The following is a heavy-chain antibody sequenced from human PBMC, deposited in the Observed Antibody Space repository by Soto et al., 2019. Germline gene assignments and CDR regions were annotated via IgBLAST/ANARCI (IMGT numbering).Heavy chain of an antibody. CDR3: ARTSGVSSSYYYDY. Sequence: SETLSLTCTVSCGSISSYYWNWIRQLPGKGLEWIGYIYYSGTTNYNPSLKSRVTMSVDTSKNQFSLKLGSVTAADTAVYYCARTSGVSSSYYYDYWGQGTLVTVSS. D-gene: IGHD3-22*01. V-gene: IGHV4-59*01. CDR1: CGSISSYY. J-gene: IGHJ4*02. CDR2: IYYSGTT.